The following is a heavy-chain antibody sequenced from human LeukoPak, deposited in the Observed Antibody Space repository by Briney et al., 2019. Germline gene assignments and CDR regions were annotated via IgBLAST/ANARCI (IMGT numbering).Heavy chain of an antibody. J-gene: IGHJ5*02. CDR1: GYTFTNYY. V-gene: IGHV5-51*01. Sequence: GESLKISCNGSGYTFTNYYIAWVRQLPGKGLEWMGIIYPGDSDTRYSPSFQGQVTISADKSISTAYLQRSSLKASDTAMYYCARVVADNWFDPWGQGTLVTVSS. CDR2: IYPGDSDT. CDR3: ARVVADNWFDP. D-gene: IGHD2-15*01.